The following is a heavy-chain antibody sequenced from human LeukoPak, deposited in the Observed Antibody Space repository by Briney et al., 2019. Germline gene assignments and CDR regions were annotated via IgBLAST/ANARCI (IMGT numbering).Heavy chain of an antibody. V-gene: IGHV1-2*02. J-gene: IGHJ4*02. Sequence: ASVKLSCTASGYTFTGYYMHLVRQAPGQGLEWMGWINPNSGGTNYAQKFQGRVTMTRDTSISTAYMELSRLRSDDTAVYYCARGSSGWLLTDYWGQGTLVTVSS. CDR2: INPNSGGT. CDR3: ARGSSGWLLTDY. D-gene: IGHD6-19*01. CDR1: GYTFTGYY.